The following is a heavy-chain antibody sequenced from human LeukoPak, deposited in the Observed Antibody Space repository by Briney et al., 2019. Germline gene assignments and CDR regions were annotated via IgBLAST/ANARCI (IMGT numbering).Heavy chain of an antibody. J-gene: IGHJ6*03. D-gene: IGHD2-21*01. CDR1: GGSISSYY. Sequence: SETLSLTCTVSGGSISSYYWSWIRQPPGKGLEWIGYIYYSGNTNYNPSLKSRVTISVDTSKNQFSLKLSSVTAADTAVYYCARGLLYYYYYMDVWGKGTTVTVSS. V-gene: IGHV4-59*01. CDR2: IYYSGNT. CDR3: ARGLLYYYYYMDV.